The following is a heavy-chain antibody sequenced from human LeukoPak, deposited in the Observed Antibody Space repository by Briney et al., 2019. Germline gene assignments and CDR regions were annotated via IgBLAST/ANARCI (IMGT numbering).Heavy chain of an antibody. CDR1: GFTFSSYA. CDR3: AKPPAMVRGVGEFDP. D-gene: IGHD3-10*01. Sequence: GGSLRLSCAASGFTFSSYAMSWVRQAPGKGLEWVPAISGSGGSTYYADSVKGRFTISRDNSKNTLYLQMNSLRAEDTAVYYCAKPPAMVRGVGEFDPWGQGTLVAVSS. J-gene: IGHJ5*02. CDR2: ISGSGGST. V-gene: IGHV3-23*01.